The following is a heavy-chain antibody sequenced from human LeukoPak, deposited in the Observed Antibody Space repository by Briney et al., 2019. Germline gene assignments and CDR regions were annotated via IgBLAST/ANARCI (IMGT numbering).Heavy chain of an antibody. V-gene: IGHV1-69*13. CDR1: RDTFSRYA. CDR3: ARGRPYAFDI. Sequence: SVKVSCKASRDTFSRYAISWVRQAPGQGLKWMGGIIPIFGTADYAQKFQGRATITADESTSTAYMELSSLRSEDTAVYYCARGRPYAFDIWGQGAMVTVSS. CDR2: IIPIFGTA. J-gene: IGHJ3*02.